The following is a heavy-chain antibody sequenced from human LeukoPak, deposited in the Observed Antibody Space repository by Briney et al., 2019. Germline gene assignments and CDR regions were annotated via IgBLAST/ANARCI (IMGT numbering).Heavy chain of an antibody. V-gene: IGHV1-18*01. J-gene: IGHJ4*02. CDR2: IAGDR. D-gene: IGHD7-27*01. CDR1: GYTFSNYG. Sequence: ASVKVSCKASGYTFSNYGIGWVRQAPGQGLEWMAWIAGDRIYAPQFQGRLIISTDPSTSTACMELRSLRSDDTAVYYCARDFWNLYENNDSNRDFDNWGQGTLLTVSS. CDR3: ARDFWNLYENNDSNRDFDN.